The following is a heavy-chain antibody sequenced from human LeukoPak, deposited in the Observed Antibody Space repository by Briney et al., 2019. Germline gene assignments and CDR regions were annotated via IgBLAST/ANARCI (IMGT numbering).Heavy chain of an antibody. V-gene: IGHV4-34*01. J-gene: IGHJ4*02. D-gene: IGHD1-26*01. CDR3: ARVKRRLSGSPPPGYFDY. CDR1: GGSFSGYY. CDR2: INHSGST. Sequence: KPSETLSLTCAVYGGSFSGYYWSWIRQPPGKGLEWIGEINHSGSTNYNPSLKSRVTISVDTSKNQLSLKLSSVTAADTAVYHCARVKRRLSGSPPPGYFDYWGQGTLVTVSS.